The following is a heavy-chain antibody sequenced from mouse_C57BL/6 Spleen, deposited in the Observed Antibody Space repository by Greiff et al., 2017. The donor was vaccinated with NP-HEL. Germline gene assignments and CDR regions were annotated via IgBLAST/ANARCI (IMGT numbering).Heavy chain of an antibody. Sequence: QVHVKQSGAELVRPGASVTLSCKASGYTFTDYEMHWVKQTPVHGLEWIGAIDPETGGTAYNQKFKGKAILTADKSSSTAYMELRSLTSEDSAVYYCTHYDYGGEAMDYWGQGTSVTVSS. V-gene: IGHV1-15*01. J-gene: IGHJ4*01. D-gene: IGHD2-4*01. CDR1: GYTFTDYE. CDR2: IDPETGGT. CDR3: THYDYGGEAMDY.